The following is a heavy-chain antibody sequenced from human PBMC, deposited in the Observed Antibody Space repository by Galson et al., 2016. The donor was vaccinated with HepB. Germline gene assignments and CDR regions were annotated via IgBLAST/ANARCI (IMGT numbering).Heavy chain of an antibody. Sequence: SETLSLTCSVSGGSISYYYWSWIRQPPGKGLEWIGYIYYTGNTNYDASLKSRVTISLDMAKNQFSLNLTPGTVADTAVYYCARGGSGWPFDFWGQGALVTFSS. J-gene: IGHJ4*02. D-gene: IGHD6-19*01. CDR1: GGSISYYY. V-gene: IGHV4-59*01. CDR2: IYYTGNT. CDR3: ARGGSGWPFDF.